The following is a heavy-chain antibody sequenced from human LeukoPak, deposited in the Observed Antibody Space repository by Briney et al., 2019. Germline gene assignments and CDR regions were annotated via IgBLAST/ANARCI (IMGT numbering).Heavy chain of an antibody. D-gene: IGHD3-22*01. J-gene: IGHJ6*02. CDR3: ARALYYYDSSGYYSVGMDV. CDR1: GGSISSYY. CDR2: IYYSGST. V-gene: IGHV4-59*01. Sequence: SETLSLTCTVSGGSISSYYWSWIRQPPGKGLEWIGYIYYSGSTNYNPSLKSRVTISVDTSKNQFSLKLSSVTAADTAVYYCARALYYYDSSGYYSVGMDVWGQGTTVTVSS.